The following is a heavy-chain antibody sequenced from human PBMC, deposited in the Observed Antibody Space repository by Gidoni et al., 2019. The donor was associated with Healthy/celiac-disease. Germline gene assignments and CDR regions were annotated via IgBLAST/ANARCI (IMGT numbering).Heavy chain of an antibody. V-gene: IGHV1-69*01. CDR3: ARALRGYSYGPFDY. Sequence: QVKLVQSGAEVKKPGSSVKGSCKASGGTFSSYARSWVRQAPGLGLEWMGGIIPIFGTANYAQKFQGRVTITADESTSTAYMELSSLRSEDTAVYYCARALRGYSYGPFDYWGQGTLVTVSS. D-gene: IGHD5-18*01. J-gene: IGHJ4*02. CDR2: IIPIFGTA. CDR1: GGTFSSYA.